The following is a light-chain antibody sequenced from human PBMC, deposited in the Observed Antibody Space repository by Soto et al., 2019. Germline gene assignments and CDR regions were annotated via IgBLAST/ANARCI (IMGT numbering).Light chain of an antibody. CDR1: SGHSNYA. CDR3: QTWGTGSGSVV. CDR2: VNSGGSH. J-gene: IGLJ7*01. Sequence: QPVLTQSPSASASLGASVKLTCTLSSGHSNYAIAWHQQQPEKGPRYLMKVNSGGSHIKGDGIPDRFSGSNSGAERYLFISGLQSEDEADYYCQTWGTGSGSVVFGGGTQLTVL. V-gene: IGLV4-69*01.